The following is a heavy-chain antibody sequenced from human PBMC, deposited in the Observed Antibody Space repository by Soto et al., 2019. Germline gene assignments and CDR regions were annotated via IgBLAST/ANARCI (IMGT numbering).Heavy chain of an antibody. CDR3: ATGGYCSGGSCYYFDY. CDR1: GGSISSGDYY. D-gene: IGHD2-15*01. CDR2: IYYSGST. J-gene: IGHJ4*02. Sequence: QVQLQESGPGLVKPSQTLSLTCTVSGGSISSGDYYWSWIRQPPGKGLEWIGYIYYSGSTYYNPSLKSRVTISVDTSKNQFSLKLSSVPAADTAVDYCATGGYCSGGSCYYFDYWGQGTLVTVSS. V-gene: IGHV4-30-4*01.